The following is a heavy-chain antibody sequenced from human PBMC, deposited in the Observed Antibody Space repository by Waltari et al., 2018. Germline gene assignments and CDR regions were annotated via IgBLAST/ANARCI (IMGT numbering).Heavy chain of an antibody. J-gene: IGHJ4*02. CDR2: INYSGST. Sequence: QLQLQESGPGLVKPSETLSLTCTVSGGSISSSSYYWGWIRQPPGKGLEWIGSINYSGSTYYNPSLKSRFTISVDTSKNQFSLKLSSVTAADTAVYYCARGFLAAAGTSTIDYWGQGTLVTVSS. CDR3: ARGFLAAAGTSTIDY. D-gene: IGHD6-13*01. CDR1: GGSISSSSYY. V-gene: IGHV4-39*07.